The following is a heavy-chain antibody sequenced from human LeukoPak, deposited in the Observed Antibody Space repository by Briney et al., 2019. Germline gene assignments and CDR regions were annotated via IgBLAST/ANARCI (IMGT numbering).Heavy chain of an antibody. CDR1: GFTFSSYA. CDR2: NT. D-gene: IGHD1-26*01. V-gene: IGHV3-23*04. J-gene: IGHJ6*03. Sequence: GGSLRLSCAASGFTFSSYAMSWVRQAPGKGLEWVSTNTYYTDSVKGRFTISRDNSKNTLYLQMNSLRAEDTAVYYCAKGRGWEASYYYYYMDVWGKGTTVTISS. CDR3: AKGRGWEASYYYYYMDV.